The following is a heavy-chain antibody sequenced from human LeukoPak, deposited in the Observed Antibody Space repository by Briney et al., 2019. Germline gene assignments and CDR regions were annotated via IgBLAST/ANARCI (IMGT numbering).Heavy chain of an antibody. J-gene: IGHJ5*02. Sequence: PSETLSLTCTVSGGSISSYYWSWIRQPAGKGLEWIGRIYTSGSTNYNPSLKSRVTMSVDTSKNQFSLKLSSVTAADTAVYYCARGPQIVLMVYASHRYSGSPNWFDPWGQGTLVTVSS. CDR1: GGSISSYY. D-gene: IGHD2-8*01. CDR3: ARGPQIVLMVYASHRYSGSPNWFDP. CDR2: IYTSGST. V-gene: IGHV4-4*07.